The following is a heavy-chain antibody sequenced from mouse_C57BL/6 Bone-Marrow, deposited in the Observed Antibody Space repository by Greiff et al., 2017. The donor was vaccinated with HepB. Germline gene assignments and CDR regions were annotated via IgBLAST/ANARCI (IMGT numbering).Heavy chain of an antibody. CDR1: GYTFTSYW. CDR3: ARTYYDYDGGFAY. D-gene: IGHD2-4*01. Sequence: QVHVKQPGAELVKPGASVKLSCKASGYTFTSYWMHWVKQRPGQGLEWIGMIHPNSGSTNYNEKFKSKATLTVDKSSSTAYMQLSSLTSEDSAVYYCARTYYDYDGGFAYWGQGTLVTVSA. CDR2: IHPNSGST. J-gene: IGHJ3*01. V-gene: IGHV1-64*01.